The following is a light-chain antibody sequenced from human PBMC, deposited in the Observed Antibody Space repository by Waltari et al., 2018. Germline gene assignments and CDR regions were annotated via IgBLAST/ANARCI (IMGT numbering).Light chain of an antibody. V-gene: IGLV3-21*04. CDR1: SIGRKS. CDR3: QVWDRSTDHRV. J-gene: IGLJ3*02. Sequence: SYVLTQPPSVSEAPGQTARITCGGTSIGRKSVHWYQQKPGQAPGVVLYYDNDRPAGIPERFSGSNSGNTATLTISRVEAGDEADYYCQVWDRSTDHRVFGGGTRLTVL. CDR2: YDN.